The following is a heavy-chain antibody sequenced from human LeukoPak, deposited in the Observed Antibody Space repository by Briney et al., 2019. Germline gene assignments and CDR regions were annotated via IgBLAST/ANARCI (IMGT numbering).Heavy chain of an antibody. CDR3: ARHQDAFDI. J-gene: IGHJ3*02. V-gene: IGHV4-59*08. CDR2: VYYSGST. CDR1: GGSISSYY. Sequence: SETLSLTCTVSGGSISSYYWSWIRQPPGKGLEWIGYVYYSGSTNYNPSLKSRVTISVDTSKNQFSLKLSSVTAAYTAVYYCARHQDAFDIWGQGTMVTVSS.